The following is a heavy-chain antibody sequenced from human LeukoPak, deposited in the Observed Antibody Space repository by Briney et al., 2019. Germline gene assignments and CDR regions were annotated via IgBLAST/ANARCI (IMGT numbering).Heavy chain of an antibody. J-gene: IGHJ6*03. Sequence: ASVKVSCKASGYTFTGYYMHWVRQAPGQGLEWMGWINPNSGGTNYAQKFQGRVTMTRDTSISTAYMEPSRLRSDDTAVYYCARDSSGHYYYYYYMDVWGKGTTVTVSS. CDR3: ARDSSGHYYYYYYMDV. D-gene: IGHD3-3*01. CDR1: GYTFTGYY. V-gene: IGHV1-2*02. CDR2: INPNSGGT.